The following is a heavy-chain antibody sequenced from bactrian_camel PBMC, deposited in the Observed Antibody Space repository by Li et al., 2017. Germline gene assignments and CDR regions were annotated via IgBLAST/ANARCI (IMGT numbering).Heavy chain of an antibody. V-gene: IGHV3S40*01. CDR3: AAVAIGCSGRFSQLWEFGV. CDR1: ELPTV. J-gene: IGHJ6*01. D-gene: IGHD2*01. Sequence: DVQLVESGGGSVQAGGSLALSCQFSELPTVMAWFRQAGGKERELVAVIYFGGAGDDRIFHADSVKGRFTISKDAGKNSLQLQMNSLKQEDTAMYYCAAVAIGCSGRFSQLWEFGVWSQGTQVTVS. CDR2: IYFGGAGDDRI.